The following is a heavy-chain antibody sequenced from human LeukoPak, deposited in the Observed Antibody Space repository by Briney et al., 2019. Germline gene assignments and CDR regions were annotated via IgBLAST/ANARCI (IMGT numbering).Heavy chain of an antibody. Sequence: GGSLRLSCAASGFTFSIYGMFWVRQAPGKGLEWAAYMSYDGSLTNYADSVRGRFIISRDNSKNTLSLQLNSLRTEDTAVYYCAKKFVGNDHHFDYWGRGTLVTVSS. J-gene: IGHJ4*02. V-gene: IGHV3-30*18. D-gene: IGHD4-23*01. CDR3: AKKFVGNDHHFDY. CDR1: GFTFSIYG. CDR2: MSYDGSLT.